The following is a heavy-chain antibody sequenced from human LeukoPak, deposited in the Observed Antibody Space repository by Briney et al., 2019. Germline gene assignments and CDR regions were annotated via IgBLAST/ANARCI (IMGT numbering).Heavy chain of an antibody. CDR2: ISSSSSYI. CDR1: GFTVSSNY. J-gene: IGHJ4*02. D-gene: IGHD6-6*01. V-gene: IGHV3-21*01. CDR3: ARAASLTSPPDY. Sequence: GGSLRLSCAASGFTVSSNYMSWVRQAPGKGLEWVSSISSSSSYIYYADSVKGRFTISRDNAKNSLYLQMNSLRAEDTAVYYCARAASLTSPPDYWGQGTLVTVSS.